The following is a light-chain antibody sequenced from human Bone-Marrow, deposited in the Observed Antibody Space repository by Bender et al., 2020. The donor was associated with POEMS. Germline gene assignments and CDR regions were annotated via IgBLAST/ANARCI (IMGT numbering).Light chain of an antibody. CDR2: NSD. J-gene: IGLJ2*01. CDR3: QVWDSSDDHV. CDR1: ASDRGTTP. Sequence: QSVLTQPPSASATPGQRVTISCSRSASDRGTTPINWYQHLPGTAPKLIIYNSDQRPSGVPDRFSGSMSGTSASLTISRVEAGDEADYYCQVWDSSDDHVFGGGTKLTVL. V-gene: IGLV1-44*01.